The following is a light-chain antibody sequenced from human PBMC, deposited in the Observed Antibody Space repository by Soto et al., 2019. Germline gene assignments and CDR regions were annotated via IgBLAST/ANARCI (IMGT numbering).Light chain of an antibody. Sequence: EIVLTQSPGTLSLSPGERATLSCRASQRVSSSYIAWYHQKPGQAPRLLIYGASSRATATPDRFSGSGSGTAFTLTISRLEPEDFAVYYCHQYGSSPNTFGQGTKLEIK. V-gene: IGKV3-20*01. CDR3: HQYGSSPNT. CDR1: QRVSSSY. J-gene: IGKJ2*01. CDR2: GAS.